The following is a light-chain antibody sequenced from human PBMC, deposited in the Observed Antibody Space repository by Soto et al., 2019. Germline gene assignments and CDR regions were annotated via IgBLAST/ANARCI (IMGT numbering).Light chain of an antibody. J-gene: IGKJ2*01. V-gene: IGKV3-20*01. Sequence: EIVLTQSPGTLSLSPGERATLSCRASQSVSSSYLAWYQQKPGQAPRLLIYDASSRATGIPDRFSGSGSGTDFTLTISGLEPEDFAVYYCQQYGSSPLYTFGQGTKLEIK. CDR3: QQYGSSPLYT. CDR1: QSVSSSY. CDR2: DAS.